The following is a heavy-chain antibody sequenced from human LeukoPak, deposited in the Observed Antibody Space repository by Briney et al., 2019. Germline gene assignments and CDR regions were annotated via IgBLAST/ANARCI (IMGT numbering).Heavy chain of an antibody. J-gene: IGHJ6*03. CDR3: ARGTINYGSGSYYSPYSYYYYMDV. D-gene: IGHD3-10*01. V-gene: IGHV1-69*01. CDR1: GGTFSSYA. Sequence: ASVKVSCKASGGTFSSYAISWVRQAPGQGLEWMGGIIPIFGTANYAQKFQGRVTITADESTSTAYMELSSLRSEDTAVYYCARGTINYGSGSYYSPYSYYYYMDVWGKGTTVTISS. CDR2: IIPIFGTA.